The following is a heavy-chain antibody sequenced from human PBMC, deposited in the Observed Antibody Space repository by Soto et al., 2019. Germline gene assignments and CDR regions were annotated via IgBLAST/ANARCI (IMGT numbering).Heavy chain of an antibody. CDR3: ARVDGGNSWYAFDI. CDR2: ISYDGSNK. J-gene: IGHJ3*02. CDR1: GFTFSSYA. D-gene: IGHD2-21*02. V-gene: IGHV3-30-3*01. Sequence: QVQLVESRGGVVQPGRSLRLSCAASGFTFSSYAMHWVRQAPGKGLEWVAVISYDGSNKYYADSVKGRFTISRDNSKNTLYLQMNSLRAEDTAVYYCARVDGGNSWYAFDIWGQGTMVTVSS.